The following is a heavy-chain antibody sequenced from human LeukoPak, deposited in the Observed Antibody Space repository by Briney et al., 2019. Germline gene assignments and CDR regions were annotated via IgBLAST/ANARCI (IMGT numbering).Heavy chain of an antibody. D-gene: IGHD2-2*01. V-gene: IGHV4-39*06. CDR3: PRDASCDDTTCPPT. Sequence: SETLSPTCTVLGSSFRISSYYWGGIRQPPGTGLEWIASIYYTGTTSYNPSLESRLTISLDTPADHLALKVTSVTATDTAVYYCPRDASCDDTTCPPTWRPGTLVTVCS. J-gene: IGHJ5*02. CDR1: GSSFRISSYY. CDR2: IYYTGTT.